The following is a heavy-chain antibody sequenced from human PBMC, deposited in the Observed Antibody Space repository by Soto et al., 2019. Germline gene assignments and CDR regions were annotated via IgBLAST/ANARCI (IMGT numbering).Heavy chain of an antibody. CDR2: IYPGDSDT. CDR3: ARQYSSSWYRFDP. Sequence: PGESLKISCKGSGYSFTSYWIGWVRQMPGKGLEWMGIIYPGDSDTRYSPPFQGQVTISADKSISTAYLQWSSLKASDTAMYYCARQYSSSWYRFDPWGQGTLVTVSS. CDR1: GYSFTSYW. D-gene: IGHD6-13*01. J-gene: IGHJ5*02. V-gene: IGHV5-51*01.